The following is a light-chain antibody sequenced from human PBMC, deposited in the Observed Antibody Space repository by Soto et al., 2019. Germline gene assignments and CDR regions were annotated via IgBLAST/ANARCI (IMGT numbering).Light chain of an antibody. Sequence: QSVLAQPASVSGSPGQSITISCTGTSSDFGNYNAVSWYQQYPGKAPKVIIYEGIQRPSGVSSRFSGSKSDNAASLTISGLQAEDEADYYCCSYTGSGTDVVFGGGTKLTVL. CDR2: EGI. CDR3: CSYTGSGTDVV. CDR1: SSDFGNYNA. V-gene: IGLV2-23*01. J-gene: IGLJ2*01.